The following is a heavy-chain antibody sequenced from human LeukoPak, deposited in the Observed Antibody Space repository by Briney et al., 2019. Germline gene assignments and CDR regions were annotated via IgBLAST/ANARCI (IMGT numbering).Heavy chain of an antibody. D-gene: IGHD6-13*01. V-gene: IGHV1-2*06. CDR2: INPSSGGT. CDR1: GYTFTGYY. CDR3: GKSAIGAADTDY. J-gene: IGHJ4*02. Sequence: GASVKVSCKASGYTFTGYYIHWVRQAPGQGLEWMGRINPSSGGTNYAQKFQGRVSMTRDTSISTAYMELSSLRSDDTAVYYCGKSAIGAADTDYWGQGTLVTVSS.